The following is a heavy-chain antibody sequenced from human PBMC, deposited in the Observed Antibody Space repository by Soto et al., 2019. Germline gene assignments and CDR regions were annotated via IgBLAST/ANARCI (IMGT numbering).Heavy chain of an antibody. Sequence: PGRSLRLSCSASGFTFSNYVLQWARQGPGKGLVWFSRISHAGSVRSYADSVKCRFTVSRDDAKNTLFLQMDSLRVEDTAVYYCATDLNWKIDFGGQGTLVTVSS. D-gene: IGHD1-1*01. CDR3: ATDLNWKIDF. CDR1: GFTFSNYV. V-gene: IGHV3-74*01. J-gene: IGHJ4*02. CDR2: ISHAGSVR.